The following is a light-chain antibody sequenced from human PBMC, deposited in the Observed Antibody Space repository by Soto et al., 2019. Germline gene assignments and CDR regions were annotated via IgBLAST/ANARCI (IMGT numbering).Light chain of an antibody. CDR3: QQYGSSPVT. J-gene: IGKJ4*01. V-gene: IGKV3-20*01. Sequence: EIVLTQSPGTLSLSPGERATLSSRASQSVSSSYLAWYQQKPGQAPRLLIYGASSRATGIPDRFSGSGSGTDFTLTISRLEPEDFAVYYCQQYGSSPVTFGGGTKVDIK. CDR2: GAS. CDR1: QSVSSSY.